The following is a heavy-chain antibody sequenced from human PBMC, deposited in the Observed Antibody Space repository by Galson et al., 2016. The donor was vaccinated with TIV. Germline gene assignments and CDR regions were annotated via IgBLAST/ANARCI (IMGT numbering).Heavy chain of an antibody. D-gene: IGHD3-16*01. Sequence: SVKVSCKASGYTFASHTMHWVRQAPGQRLEWMGWINVGNGNTKYVQKFKGRVTITSDTSARIAYMELSTLTSEDTAMYYCARDRLGAKRAFDIWGQGTLVTVSS. CDR3: ARDRLGAKRAFDI. CDR1: GYTFASHT. CDR2: INVGNGNT. V-gene: IGHV1-3*01. J-gene: IGHJ3*02.